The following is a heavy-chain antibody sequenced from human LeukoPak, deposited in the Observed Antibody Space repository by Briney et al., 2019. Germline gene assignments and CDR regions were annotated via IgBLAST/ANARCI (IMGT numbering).Heavy chain of an antibody. CDR2: IRYDGSNK. CDR3: AKDPHYYSNYLNWLDP. V-gene: IGHV3-30*02. CDR1: GATFSSYG. D-gene: IGHD4-11*01. J-gene: IGHJ5*02. Sequence: GGSLRLSCAASGATFSSYGMHWVRQAPGKGLEWVAFIRYDGSNKYYADSVKGRFTISRDNSKNTLYLQMSSLRAEDTAVYYCAKDPHYYSNYLNWLDPWGQGTLVTVSS.